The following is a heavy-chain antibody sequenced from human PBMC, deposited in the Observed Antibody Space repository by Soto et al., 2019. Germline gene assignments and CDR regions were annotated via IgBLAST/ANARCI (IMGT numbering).Heavy chain of an antibody. CDR2: ISAYNGNT. CDR1: GYTFTGYA. D-gene: IGHD3-22*01. J-gene: IGHJ4*02. CDR3: ARVTAVPNHNYYDSSGYYYGDY. V-gene: IGHV1-18*01. Sequence: ASVKVSCKASGYTFTGYAMHWVRQAPGQRLEWMGWISAYNGNTNYAQKFQGRVTMTTDTSTSTAYMELRSLRSDDTAVYYCARVTAVPNHNYYDSSGYYYGDYWGQGTLVTVSS.